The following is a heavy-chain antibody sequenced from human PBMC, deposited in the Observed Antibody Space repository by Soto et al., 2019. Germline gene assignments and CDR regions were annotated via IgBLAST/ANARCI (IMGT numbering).Heavy chain of an antibody. D-gene: IGHD2-15*01. Sequence: GGSLRLSCAASGFTFSSYAMSWVRQAPGKGLEWVSAISGSGGSTYYADSVKGRFTISRDNSKNTLYLQMNSLRAEDTAVYYCAKESQHCSGSSCYSGTNYFDYWGQGTLVTV. V-gene: IGHV3-23*01. CDR2: ISGSGGST. J-gene: IGHJ4*02. CDR3: AKESQHCSGSSCYSGTNYFDY. CDR1: GFTFSSYA.